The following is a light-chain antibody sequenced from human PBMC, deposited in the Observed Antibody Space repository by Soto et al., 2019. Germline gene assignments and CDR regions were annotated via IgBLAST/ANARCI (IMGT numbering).Light chain of an antibody. CDR1: SSDFGGYNY. J-gene: IGLJ1*01. V-gene: IGLV2-14*01. CDR3: SSYTSGSTFYV. Sequence: QSALTQPASVSGSPGQSITISCTGTSSDFGGYNYVSWYQQHPGKAPKLMIYDVSNRPSGVSNRFSGSKSGNTASLTISGLQAEDEADYYCSSYTSGSTFYVFGTGTKVTVL. CDR2: DVS.